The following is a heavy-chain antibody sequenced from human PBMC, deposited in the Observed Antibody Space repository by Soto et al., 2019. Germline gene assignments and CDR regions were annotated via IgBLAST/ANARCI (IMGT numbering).Heavy chain of an antibody. CDR1: GFTFSSHW. CDR2: IKPDGSDR. J-gene: IGHJ4*02. Sequence: GGSLRLSCAASGFTFSSHWMSWVRQAPGKGLEWVASIKPDGSDRYYVDSVKGRFTISRDNAKSSLYLEMNSLSVENTAVFYCARLAGSRTIYDSWGQGALVTVSS. V-gene: IGHV3-7*01. CDR3: ARLAGSRTIYDS. D-gene: IGHD2-21*01.